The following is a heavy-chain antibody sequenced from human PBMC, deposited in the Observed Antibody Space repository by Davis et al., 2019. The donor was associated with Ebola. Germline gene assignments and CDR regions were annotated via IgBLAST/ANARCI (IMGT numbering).Heavy chain of an antibody. V-gene: IGHV1-69*10. J-gene: IGHJ6*03. CDR3: ARGYSNYVYYYYMDV. CDR1: GYTFTSYG. D-gene: IGHD4-11*01. Sequence: SVKVSCKASGYTFTSYGISWVRQAPGQGLEWMGGIIPILGIANYAQKFQGRVTITADESTSTAYMELSSLRSEDTAVYYCARGYSNYVYYYYMDVWGKGTTVTVSS. CDR2: IIPILGIA.